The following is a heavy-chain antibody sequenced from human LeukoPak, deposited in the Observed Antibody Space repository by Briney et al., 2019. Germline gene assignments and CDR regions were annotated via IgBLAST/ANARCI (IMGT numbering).Heavy chain of an antibody. CDR2: ISGSGGST. V-gene: IGHV3-23*01. J-gene: IGHJ4*02. D-gene: IGHD5-12*01. Sequence: PGGSLRLSCAASGFTFSSYGMSCVRQDPGKGLEWVSAISGSGGSTYYADSVKGRFTISRDNSKNTLYLQMNSLRAEDTAVYYCATQLSDYDREAFDYWGQGTLVTVSS. CDR3: ATQLSDYDREAFDY. CDR1: GFTFSSYG.